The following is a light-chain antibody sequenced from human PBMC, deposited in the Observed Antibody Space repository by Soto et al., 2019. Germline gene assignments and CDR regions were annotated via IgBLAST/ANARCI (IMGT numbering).Light chain of an antibody. CDR2: KSS. CDR3: HQTYNTPWT. CDR1: QSVSIW. Sequence: DIQMTQSPSTLSSSEGDRVTLSCRASQSVSIWLAWYQQKPGRAPKLLIYKSSILESGVPSRFSGSGSGTEFTLTINSLQPEDVATYYCHQTYNTPWTFGQGTKVDIK. J-gene: IGKJ1*01. V-gene: IGKV1-5*03.